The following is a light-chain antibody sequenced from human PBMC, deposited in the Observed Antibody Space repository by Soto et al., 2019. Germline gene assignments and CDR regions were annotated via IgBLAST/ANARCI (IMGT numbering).Light chain of an antibody. Sequence: EIVLMPSPGTLSLSPGERATLYCRASQTLRRTYIAWYQQKPGQAPRLLIYDASNRATGIPARFSGSGSGTEFTLTISSLQPDDFATYYCQQYNSYSRTFGQGTKVDIK. V-gene: IGKV3-20*01. CDR3: QQYNSYSRT. CDR1: QTLRRTY. CDR2: DAS. J-gene: IGKJ1*01.